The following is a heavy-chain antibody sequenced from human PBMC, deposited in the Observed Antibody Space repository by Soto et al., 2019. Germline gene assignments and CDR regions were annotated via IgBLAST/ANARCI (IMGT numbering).Heavy chain of an antibody. CDR3: ARGKRVVPAAMPANYYYYMDV. J-gene: IGHJ6*03. Sequence: SETLSLTCTVSGGSITNYYWNWIRQAPGKGLEWIGYIFYTGSTNYNPSLKSRVTISVDTSENQFSLKLSSVTAADTAVYYCARGKRVVPAAMPANYYYYMDVWGKGTTVTVSS. CDR2: IFYTGST. V-gene: IGHV4-59*12. CDR1: GGSITNYY. D-gene: IGHD2-2*01.